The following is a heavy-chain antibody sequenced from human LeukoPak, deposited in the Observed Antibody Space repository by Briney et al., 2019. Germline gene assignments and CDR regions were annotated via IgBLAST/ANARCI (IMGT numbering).Heavy chain of an antibody. Sequence: GGSLRLSCAASGFTFNNAWMSWVRQAPGKGLEWVGRLEGKTDGGTTEYAAPVKGRFTISRDNSKNTLYLQMNSLRAEDTAVYYCARDSRRGYDSSGYNFDYWGQGTLVTVSS. CDR1: GFTFNNAW. V-gene: IGHV3-15*04. CDR3: ARDSRRGYDSSGYNFDY. CDR2: LEGKTDGGTT. J-gene: IGHJ4*02. D-gene: IGHD3-22*01.